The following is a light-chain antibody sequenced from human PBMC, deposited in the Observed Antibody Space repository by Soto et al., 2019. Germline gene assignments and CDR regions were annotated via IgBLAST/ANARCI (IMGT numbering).Light chain of an antibody. CDR1: SSDVGSYNL. Sequence: QSALTQPASVSGSPGQSITISCTGTSSDVGSYNLVSWYQQHPGKAPKLMIYEGSKRPSGVSNRFSGSKSGNTASLTISGLQAEDEADYDCCSYAGSYTFVVFGGGTKVTVL. CDR3: CSYAGSYTFVV. V-gene: IGLV2-23*03. CDR2: EGS. J-gene: IGLJ3*02.